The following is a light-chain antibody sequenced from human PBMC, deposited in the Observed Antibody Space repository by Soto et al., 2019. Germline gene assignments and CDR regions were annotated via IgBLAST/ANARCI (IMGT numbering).Light chain of an antibody. CDR2: DVS. Sequence: QSVLTQPASVSGSPGQSITISCTGTSSDVGGYNYVSWYQQHPGKAPKLMIYDVSNRPSGVSNRFSGSKSGNTASLTISGLQADYEADSYCSSYTSSSTYVFGTGTKLTVL. J-gene: IGLJ1*01. V-gene: IGLV2-14*01. CDR3: SSYTSSSTYV. CDR1: SSDVGGYNY.